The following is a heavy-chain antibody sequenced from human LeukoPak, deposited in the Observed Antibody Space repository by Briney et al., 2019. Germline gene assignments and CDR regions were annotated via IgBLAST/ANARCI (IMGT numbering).Heavy chain of an antibody. CDR1: GFTFSSYA. D-gene: IGHD3-22*01. Sequence: GRSLRLSCAASGFTFSSYAMHWVRQTPGKGLEWVAVISYDGSNKYYADSVKGRFTISRDNSKNTLYLQMNSLRAEDTAVYYCARGAYYYDSSGYYTYWGQGTLVTVSS. V-gene: IGHV3-30-3*01. J-gene: IGHJ4*02. CDR2: ISYDGSNK. CDR3: ARGAYYYDSSGYYTY.